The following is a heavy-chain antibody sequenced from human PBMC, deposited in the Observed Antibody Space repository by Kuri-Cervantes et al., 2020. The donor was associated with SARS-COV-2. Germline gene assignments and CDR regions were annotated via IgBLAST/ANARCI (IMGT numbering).Heavy chain of an antibody. D-gene: IGHD6-6*01. J-gene: IGHJ5*02. Sequence: GESPKISCAASGFTFSSYSMNWVRQAPGKGLEWVSSISSSSSYIYYADSVKGRFTISRDNAKTSLYLQMNSLRAEDTAVYYCARARTIAAHPENWFDPWGQGTLVTVSS. CDR2: ISSSSSYI. CDR1: GFTFSSYS. V-gene: IGHV3-21*01. CDR3: ARARTIAAHPENWFDP.